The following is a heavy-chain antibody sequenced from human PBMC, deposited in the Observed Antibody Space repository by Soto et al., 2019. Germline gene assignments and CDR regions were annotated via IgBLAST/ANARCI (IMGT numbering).Heavy chain of an antibody. Sequence: QVQLVESGGGLVKPGGSLRLSCAASGFTFSDYYMSWIRQAPGKGLEWVSYISSSGSTIYYADSVKGRFTISRDNAKNSLYLQMNSVRAEDTAVYYCARDYCSSTSCYYAFDIWGQGTMVTVSS. J-gene: IGHJ3*02. V-gene: IGHV3-11*01. D-gene: IGHD2-2*01. CDR1: GFTFSDYY. CDR2: ISSSGSTI. CDR3: ARDYCSSTSCYYAFDI.